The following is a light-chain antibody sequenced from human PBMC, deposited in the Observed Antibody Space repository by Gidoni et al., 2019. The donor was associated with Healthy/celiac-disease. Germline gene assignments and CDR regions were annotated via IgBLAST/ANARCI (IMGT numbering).Light chain of an antibody. CDR1: QSVSSSY. V-gene: IGKV3-20*01. CDR2: GAS. J-gene: IGKJ2*01. Sequence: IVLTPAPGTLSLSPGERATLSSRASQSVSSSYLAWYQQKPGQAARLLIYGASSRAPGIPDRFSGSVSGTDFTLTISRLEPEDFAVYYCQQYGSSRYTFGQGTKLEIK. CDR3: QQYGSSRYT.